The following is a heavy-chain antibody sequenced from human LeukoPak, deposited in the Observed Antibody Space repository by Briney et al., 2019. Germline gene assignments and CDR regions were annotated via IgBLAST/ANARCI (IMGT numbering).Heavy chain of an antibody. Sequence: SETLSLTCTVSGGSISSYYWSWIRQPPGKGLEWIGYIYYSGSTNYNPSLKSRVTISVDTSKNQFSLKLSSVTAADTAVYYCARDPSMARPDNWFDPWGQGTLVTVSS. J-gene: IGHJ5*02. V-gene: IGHV4-59*12. D-gene: IGHD2/OR15-2a*01. CDR2: IYYSGST. CDR1: GGSISSYY. CDR3: ARDPSMARPDNWFDP.